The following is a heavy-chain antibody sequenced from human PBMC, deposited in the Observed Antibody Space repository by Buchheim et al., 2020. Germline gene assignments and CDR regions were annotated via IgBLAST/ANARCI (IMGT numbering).Heavy chain of an antibody. Sequence: EVQLEESGGGLVQPGGSLRLSCAASGFTLRTYWMHWVRQATGKGLEWVSRINEDRSLTNYADSVKGRFTISRDTDENTLYLQMTSLRVENTAMYYCARDLSGSQDYWGQGTL. V-gene: IGHV3-74*01. D-gene: IGHD1-26*01. CDR2: INEDRSLT. J-gene: IGHJ4*02. CDR3: ARDLSGSQDY. CDR1: GFTLRTYW.